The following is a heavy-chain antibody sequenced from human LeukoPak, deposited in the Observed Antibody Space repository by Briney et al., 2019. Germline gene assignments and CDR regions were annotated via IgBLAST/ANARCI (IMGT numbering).Heavy chain of an antibody. V-gene: IGHV4-38-2*02. J-gene: IGHJ5*02. CDR3: ARDPVGDWFDP. CDR1: GYSISSGYY. D-gene: IGHD3-16*01. Sequence: SETLSLTCAVSGYSISSGYYWGWIRQPPGKGLEWIGSIYHSGSTYYNPSLRSRVTISVDTSKNQFSLKLSSVTAADMAVYYCARDPVGDWFDPWGQGTLVTVSS. CDR2: IYHSGST.